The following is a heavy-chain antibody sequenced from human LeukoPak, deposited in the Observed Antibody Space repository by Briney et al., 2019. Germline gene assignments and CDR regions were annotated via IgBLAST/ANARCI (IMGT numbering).Heavy chain of an antibody. CDR3: ARLMDSSSSVDY. CDR1: GGSISSSSYY. Sequence: SETLSLTCTVSGGSISSSSYYWGWIRQPPGKGLEWIGSIYYSGSTYYNPSLKSRVTISVDTSKNQFSLKLSSVTAADTAVYHCARLMDSSSSVDYWGQGTLVTVSS. D-gene: IGHD6-6*01. J-gene: IGHJ4*02. V-gene: IGHV4-39*01. CDR2: IYYSGST.